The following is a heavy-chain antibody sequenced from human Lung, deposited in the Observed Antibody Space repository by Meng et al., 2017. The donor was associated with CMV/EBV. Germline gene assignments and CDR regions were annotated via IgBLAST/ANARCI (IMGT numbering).Heavy chain of an antibody. V-gene: IGHV3-23*01. CDR1: GFSFSNHV. CDR3: AKKSGYDLGWYFDL. J-gene: IGHJ2*01. Sequence: GGSXRLSCAASGFSFSNHVMSWVRQAPGKGLEWVSTISGSGGSTYYADSVKGRFTVSRDNSKNTLNLQMNSLRVEDTAVYYCAKKSGYDLGWYFDLWGRGXLVTVSS. CDR2: ISGSGGST. D-gene: IGHD5-12*01.